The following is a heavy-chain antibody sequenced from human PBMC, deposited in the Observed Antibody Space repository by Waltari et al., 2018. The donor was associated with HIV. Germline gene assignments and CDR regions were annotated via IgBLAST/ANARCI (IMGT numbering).Heavy chain of an antibody. D-gene: IGHD2-21*01. CDR3: ARFGDCGGECYRYYYYGMDV. J-gene: IGHJ6*02. CDR2: IYYSGST. CDR1: GGSISYYY. Sequence: QVQLQESGPGLVKPSETLSLTCTVSGGSISYYYWSWIRQPPGKRLELIGYIYYSGSTNYTPSRKSRVTISIDTSKNQFSLKLSSVTAADTAVYYCARFGDCGGECYRYYYYGMDVWGQGTTVTVSS. V-gene: IGHV4-59*01.